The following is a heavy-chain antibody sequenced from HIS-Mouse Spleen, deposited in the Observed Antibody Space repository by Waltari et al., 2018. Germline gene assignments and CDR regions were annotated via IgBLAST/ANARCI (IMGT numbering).Heavy chain of an antibody. V-gene: IGHV4-39*07. J-gene: IGHJ2*01. D-gene: IGHD6-13*01. Sequence: QLQLQESGPGLVKPSETLSLTCTVSGGSISSSSYYWGWIRQPPGKGLEWIGSIYYIGGTYYNPSLKSRVTRSVDTSKNQFSLKLSSVTAADTAVYYCAREIPYSSSWYDWYFDLWGRGTLVTVSS. CDR1: GGSISSSSYY. CDR2: IYYIGGT. CDR3: AREIPYSSSWYDWYFDL.